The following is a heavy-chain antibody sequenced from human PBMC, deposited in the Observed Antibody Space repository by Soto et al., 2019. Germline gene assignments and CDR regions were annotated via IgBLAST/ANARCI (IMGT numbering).Heavy chain of an antibody. V-gene: IGHV3-33*01. D-gene: IGHD5-18*01. J-gene: IGHJ3*02. CDR3: ARDLGPYTAMVRSAAFEI. CDR1: GFTFSSYG. Sequence: GGSLRLSCAASGFTFSSYGMHWVRQAPGKGLEWVAVIWYDGSNKYYADSVKGRFTISRDNSKNTLYLQMNSLRAEDTAVYYCARDLGPYTAMVRSAAFEIWGQGTMVTVSS. CDR2: IWYDGSNK.